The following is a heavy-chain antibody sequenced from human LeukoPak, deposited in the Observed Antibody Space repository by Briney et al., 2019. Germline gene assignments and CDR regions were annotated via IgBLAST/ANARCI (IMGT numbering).Heavy chain of an antibody. Sequence: PSDTLSLTCAVYGGSFSGYYWSWIRHPPGKGLEWIGEINHSGSTNYNPSLKSRDTISVDTSKNQCSLKLSSVTAADTAVYYCARARYSSGWYYDWGQGTLVTVSS. CDR3: ARARYSSGWYYD. CDR2: INHSGST. D-gene: IGHD6-19*01. CDR1: GGSFSGYY. J-gene: IGHJ4*02. V-gene: IGHV4-34*01.